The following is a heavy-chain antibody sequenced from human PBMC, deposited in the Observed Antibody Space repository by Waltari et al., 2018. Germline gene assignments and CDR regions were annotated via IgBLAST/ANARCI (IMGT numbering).Heavy chain of an antibody. CDR2: IYYRGCT. D-gene: IGHD1-7*01. V-gene: IGHV4-39*07. CDR1: GGSISSGSYY. Sequence: QLQLQESGPGLVKPSETLSLACTVSGGSISSGSYYWGWIRQPPGKGLELIGTIYYRGCTYYNPSLKSRLTISVDTSKNQFSLNLSSVTAADTAVYYCASYNWNYAWFDPWGQGTLVTVSS. J-gene: IGHJ5*02. CDR3: ASYNWNYAWFDP.